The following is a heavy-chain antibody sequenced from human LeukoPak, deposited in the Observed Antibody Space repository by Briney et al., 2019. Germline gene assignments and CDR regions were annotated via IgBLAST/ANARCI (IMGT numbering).Heavy chain of an antibody. V-gene: IGHV1-69*01. CDR2: IIPIFGTA. Sequence: AVKVSCKASGGTFSSYGISWVRRAPGQGLEWMGGIIPIFGTANYAQKFQGRVTITADESTSTAYMELSSLRSEDTAVYYCARGTAGGDWGQGTLVTVSS. J-gene: IGHJ4*02. CDR1: GGTFSSYG. CDR3: ARGTAGGD. D-gene: IGHD2-8*02.